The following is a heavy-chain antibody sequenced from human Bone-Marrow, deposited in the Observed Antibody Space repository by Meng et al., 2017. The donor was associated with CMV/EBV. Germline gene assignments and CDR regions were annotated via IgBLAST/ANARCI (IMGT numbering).Heavy chain of an antibody. V-gene: IGHV1-46*01. CDR3: ARVDLVFDY. J-gene: IGHJ4*02. Sequence: ASVKVSCKASGYTFTSYYMRWVRQAPGQGLEWMGIINPSDGSTNYAQKFQVRVTMTRDTSTSTVYMDLSSLRSEDTAVYYCARVDLVFDYWGQGTLVTVSS. CDR1: GYTFTSYY. D-gene: IGHD2-15*01. CDR2: INPSDGST.